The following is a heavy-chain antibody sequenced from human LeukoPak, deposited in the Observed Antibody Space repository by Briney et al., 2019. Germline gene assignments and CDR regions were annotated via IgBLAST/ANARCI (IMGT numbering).Heavy chain of an antibody. Sequence: ASVKVSCKTSGYTFPNHGISWVRQAPGQGLEWMGWISAYNGNTNYARKLQGRVTMTTDTSTSTAYMELRSLRSDDTAVYYCARGRLQDIAAATIAYLLDDYWGQGTLVTVSS. V-gene: IGHV1-18*01. CDR3: ARGRLQDIAAATIAYLLDDY. CDR2: ISAYNGNT. D-gene: IGHD6-13*01. J-gene: IGHJ4*02. CDR1: GYTFPNHG.